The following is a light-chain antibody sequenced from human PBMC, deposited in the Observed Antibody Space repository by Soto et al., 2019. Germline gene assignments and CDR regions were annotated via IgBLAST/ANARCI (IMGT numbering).Light chain of an antibody. V-gene: IGKV3D-15*01. J-gene: IGKJ1*01. Sequence: EIVLTQSPGTLSLSPGERATLSCRASQSVSSSYLAWYQQKPGQAPRLLIYGAATRATGVPDRFSGSGSGTEFTLTISSLQSEDFAVYYCQQYNHWPQTFGQGTKVEIK. CDR3: QQYNHWPQT. CDR2: GAA. CDR1: QSVSSSY.